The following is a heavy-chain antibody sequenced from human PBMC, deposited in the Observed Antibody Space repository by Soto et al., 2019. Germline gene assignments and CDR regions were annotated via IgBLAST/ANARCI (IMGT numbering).Heavy chain of an antibody. D-gene: IGHD5-18*01. Sequence: QVQLVESGGGVVQPGRSLRLSCAASGFTFSSYGMHWVRQAPGKGLEWVAVIWYDGSNKYYADSVKGRFTISRDNSKNTLYMQMNSLRAEDMAVYYCARDLDTAMVPYYYHSMDVWGQGTTVTVSS. CDR3: ARDLDTAMVPYYYHSMDV. J-gene: IGHJ6*02. V-gene: IGHV3-33*01. CDR2: IWYDGSNK. CDR1: GFTFSSYG.